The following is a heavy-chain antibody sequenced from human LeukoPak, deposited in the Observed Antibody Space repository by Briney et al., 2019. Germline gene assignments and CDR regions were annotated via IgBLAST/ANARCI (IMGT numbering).Heavy chain of an antibody. CDR2: IYNDGST. J-gene: IGHJ6*04. CDR3: ARDREEVTATAQMDV. D-gene: IGHD2-21*02. CDR1: GFSVSNNY. Sequence: PGGSLRLSCAASGFSVSNNYMSWVRQAPGKGLEWVSVIYNDGSTHYTDSAKGRFTISKDNSKNTLYLQMNDLSAEDTAVYYCARDREEVTATAQMDVWGKRTTVTVSS. V-gene: IGHV3-53*01.